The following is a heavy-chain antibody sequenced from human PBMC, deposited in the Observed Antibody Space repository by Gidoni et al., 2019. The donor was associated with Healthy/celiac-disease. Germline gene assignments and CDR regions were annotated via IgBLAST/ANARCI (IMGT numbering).Heavy chain of an antibody. D-gene: IGHD3-3*01. J-gene: IGHJ4*02. V-gene: IGHV4-34*01. CDR3: ARWAFWSGYYSFDY. Sequence: QVQLQQWGAGLLKPSETLSLTCAVYGGSFSGYYWSWIRQPPGKGLEWIGEINHSGSTNYNPSLKSRVTISVDTSKNQFSLKLSSVTAADTAVYYCARWAFWSGYYSFDYWGQGTLVTVSS. CDR2: INHSGST. CDR1: GGSFSGYY.